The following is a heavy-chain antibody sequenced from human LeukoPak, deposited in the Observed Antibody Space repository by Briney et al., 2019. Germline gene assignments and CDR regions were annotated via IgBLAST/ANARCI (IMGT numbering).Heavy chain of an antibody. J-gene: IGHJ4*02. CDR2: IKEDGRAE. CDR1: GFTFRTYW. Sequence: GGSLRLSCAASGFTFRTYWMSWLRQAPGKGLEWVANIKEDGRAEYYVDSAKGRFSISRDNAKNSLYLQMNSLRAEDTAVYYCVRDTNGYADWGQGTLVTVSS. D-gene: IGHD2-2*01. V-gene: IGHV3-7*01. CDR3: VRDTNGYAD.